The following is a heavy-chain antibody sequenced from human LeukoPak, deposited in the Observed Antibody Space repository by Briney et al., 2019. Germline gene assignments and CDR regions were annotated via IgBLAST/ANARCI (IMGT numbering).Heavy chain of an antibody. Sequence: PGGSLRLSCAASGFTFDDYAMHWVRQAPGKGLEWVSGISWNSGSIGYADSVKGRFTISRDNAKNSLYLQMNSLRAEDMALYYCAKDIGIAAAGHFDYWGQGTLATVSS. CDR2: ISWNSGSI. CDR1: GFTFDDYA. V-gene: IGHV3-9*03. J-gene: IGHJ4*02. D-gene: IGHD6-13*01. CDR3: AKDIGIAAAGHFDY.